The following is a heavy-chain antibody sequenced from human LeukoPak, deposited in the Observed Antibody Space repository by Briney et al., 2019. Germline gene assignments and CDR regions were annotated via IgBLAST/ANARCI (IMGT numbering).Heavy chain of an antibody. CDR3: AREGTTMVRGGGAFDI. CDR1: GYTFTGYY. Sequence: GASVKVSCKASGYTFTGYYMHWVRQAPGQGLEWMGWINPNRGGTNYAQKFQGRVTITRDTSIRTAYMELSRLRSDDTAVYYCAREGTTMVRGGGAFDIWGQGTMVTVSS. V-gene: IGHV1-2*02. CDR2: INPNRGGT. J-gene: IGHJ3*02. D-gene: IGHD3-10*01.